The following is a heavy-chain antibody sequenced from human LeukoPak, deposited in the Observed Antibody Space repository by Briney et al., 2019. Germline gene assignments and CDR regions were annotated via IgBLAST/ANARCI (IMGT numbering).Heavy chain of an antibody. D-gene: IGHD6-13*01. CDR3: AKDVRGSSWYCPDY. J-gene: IGHJ4*02. CDR2: ISASGGST. Sequence: GGSLRLSCAASGFTFGSHAMSWVRQAPGKGLEWVSTISASGGSTYNADSVKGRFTISRDNSKNTLYLQMNSLRGEDTAIYYCAKDVRGSSWYCPDYWGQGTLVTVSP. V-gene: IGHV3-23*01. CDR1: GFTFGSHA.